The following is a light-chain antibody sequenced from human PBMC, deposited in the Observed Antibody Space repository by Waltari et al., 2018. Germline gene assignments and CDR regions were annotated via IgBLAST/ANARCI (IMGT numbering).Light chain of an antibody. CDR3: AAWYDRVNGPV. CDR1: SSNIGNND. CDR2: YED. V-gene: IGLV1-36*01. J-gene: IGLJ3*02. Sequence: QSVLTQPPSVSGAPRQRVTISCSGSSSNIGNNDVNWYQHLPGKAPKLLIYYEDLLQSGVSERFSASKSGTSASLAISGLQSEDEAYYYCAAWYDRVNGPVFGGGTKLTVL.